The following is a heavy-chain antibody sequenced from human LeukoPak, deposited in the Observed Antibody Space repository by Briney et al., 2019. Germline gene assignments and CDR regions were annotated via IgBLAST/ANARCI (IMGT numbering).Heavy chain of an antibody. Sequence: SETLSLTCTVSGGSISSYYWSWIRQPPGKGLEWVGYIYYSGRTNYNPSLKSRVTISLGPSENQFSLRLSSVTAADTAVYFCARAGTPEAGTIQDSWGQGALVTVSS. J-gene: IGHJ5*02. V-gene: IGHV4-59*01. CDR2: IYYSGRT. CDR3: ARAGTPEAGTIQDS. CDR1: GGSISSYY. D-gene: IGHD6-13*01.